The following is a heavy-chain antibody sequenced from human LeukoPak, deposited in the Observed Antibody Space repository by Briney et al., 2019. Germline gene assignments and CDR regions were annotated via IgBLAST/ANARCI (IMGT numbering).Heavy chain of an antibody. D-gene: IGHD6-19*01. J-gene: IGHJ6*02. Sequence: ASVKVSCKASGYTFTSYDINWVRQATGQGLEWMGWMNPNSGNTGYAQKFQGRVTITRNTSISTAYMELSSLRSEDTAVYYCARGRYSSGWYRSNYYYGMDVWGQGTTVTVS. CDR1: GYTFTSYD. CDR2: MNPNSGNT. CDR3: ARGRYSSGWYRSNYYYGMDV. V-gene: IGHV1-8*01.